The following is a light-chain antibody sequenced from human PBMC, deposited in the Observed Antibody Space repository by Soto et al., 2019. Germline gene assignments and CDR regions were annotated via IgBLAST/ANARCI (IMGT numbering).Light chain of an antibody. V-gene: IGLV1-44*01. CDR1: SSTIGSNT. J-gene: IGLJ3*02. CDR2: SHD. CDR3: AVWGNILNCPGV. Sequence: QSVLTQPPSASGPPGQRVTISCSGSSSTIGSNTVDWYQQLPGTAPKLLIYSHDQRPLGVPDRFSASRSGTSASLAISGLQPGDEGIYYCAVWGNILNCPGVFCGGTKVTVL.